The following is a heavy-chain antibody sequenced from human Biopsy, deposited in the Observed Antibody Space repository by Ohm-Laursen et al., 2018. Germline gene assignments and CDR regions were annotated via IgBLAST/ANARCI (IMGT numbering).Heavy chain of an antibody. CDR2: ISWNSGSI. CDR1: GFTFQDHA. D-gene: IGHD2-21*01. Sequence: SLRLSCAASGFTFQDHAMHWVRQAPGKGLEWVSGISWNSGSINYAVSVQGRFTISRDNAKNSLYLQMNSLRVEDKALYFCARLGELHGLWYFDFWGQGALVTVSS. CDR3: ARLGELHGLWYFDF. V-gene: IGHV3-9*01. J-gene: IGHJ4*02.